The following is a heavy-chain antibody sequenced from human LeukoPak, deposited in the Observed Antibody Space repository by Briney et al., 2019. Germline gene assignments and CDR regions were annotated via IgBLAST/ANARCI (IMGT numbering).Heavy chain of an antibody. CDR2: IANDVTTT. J-gene: IGHJ4*02. D-gene: IGHD2-15*01. CDR3: AREYWGSSFDY. V-gene: IGHV3-74*01. CDR1: GSTFSNYG. Sequence: GGSLRLSCAASGSTFSNYGMHWVRQAPGQGLVWVSRIANDVTTTSYADSVRGRFTISRDNAKSTLYLQMNSLRAEDTAVYYCAREYWGSSFDYWGQGTLVSVSS.